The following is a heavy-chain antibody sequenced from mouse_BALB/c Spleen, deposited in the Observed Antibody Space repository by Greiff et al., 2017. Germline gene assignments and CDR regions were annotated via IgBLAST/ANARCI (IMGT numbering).Heavy chain of an antibody. V-gene: IGHV3-8*02. J-gene: IGHJ1*01. D-gene: IGHD1-1*01. CDR1: GDSITSGY. CDR3: ARYGYYGSSYWYFDV. CDR2: ISYSGST. Sequence: VQLKESGPSLVKPSQTLSLTCSVTGDSITSGYWNWIRKFPGNKLEYMGYISYSGSTYYNPSLKSRISITRDTSKNQYYLQLNSVTTEDTATYYCARYGYYGSSYWYFDVWGAGTTVTVSS.